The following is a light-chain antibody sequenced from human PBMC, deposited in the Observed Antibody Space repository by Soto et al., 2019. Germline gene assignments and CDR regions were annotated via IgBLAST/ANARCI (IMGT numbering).Light chain of an antibody. J-gene: IGKJ3*01. CDR3: QQYGDSPAT. CDR2: GAS. CDR1: QSVNIY. V-gene: IGKV3D-15*02. Sequence: EIVMTQSPATLSVSPGERATLSCRASQSVNIYLAWYQQKPGQAPRLLIFGASSRATGIPARFSGSGSGTEFNLTISSLQSEDFAVYYCQQYGDSPATFGPGTKVDIK.